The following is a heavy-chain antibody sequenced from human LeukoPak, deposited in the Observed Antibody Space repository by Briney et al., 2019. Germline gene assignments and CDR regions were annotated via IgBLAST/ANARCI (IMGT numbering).Heavy chain of an antibody. J-gene: IGHJ6*02. CDR2: IIPIFGTA. Sequence: SVKVSCKASGGTFSSYAISWVRQAPGQGLEWMGGIIPIFGTANYAQKFQGRVTITADESTSTAYMELSSLRSEDTAVYYCARGFHDYGEPRYGMDVWGQGTTVTVSS. D-gene: IGHD4-17*01. CDR3: ARGFHDYGEPRYGMDV. V-gene: IGHV1-69*13. CDR1: GGTFSSYA.